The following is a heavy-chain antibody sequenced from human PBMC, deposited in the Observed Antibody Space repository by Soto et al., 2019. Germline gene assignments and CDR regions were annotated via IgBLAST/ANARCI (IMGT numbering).Heavy chain of an antibody. J-gene: IGHJ4*02. V-gene: IGHV3-23*01. CDR2: ISDGDGAT. Sequence: EVHLFESGGGLVQPGGPLRLSCAASGFAFSDYAMTWVRQAPGKGLEWVSEISDGDGATHYADCVKGRFTISRDDSKNTLYLQMYSLRDEDAAVYYCAKGRTFFDFWGQGTLVTVSS. CDR3: AKGRTFFDF. D-gene: IGHD3-16*01. CDR1: GFAFSDYA.